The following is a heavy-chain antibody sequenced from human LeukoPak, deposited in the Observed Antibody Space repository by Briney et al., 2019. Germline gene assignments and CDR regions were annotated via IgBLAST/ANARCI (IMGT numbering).Heavy chain of an antibody. CDR2: IYPGDSDT. Sequence: GESREISCKGSGYNFISYWIGWVRQMPGKGLEWMGIIYPGDSDTRYSPSFQGQVTISADKSISTAYLQWSSLKASDTAMYYCARSQSYYYGSGSYYNEDSWFDPWGQGTLVSAAS. D-gene: IGHD3-10*01. CDR3: ARSQSYYYGSGSYYNEDSWFDP. J-gene: IGHJ5*02. V-gene: IGHV5-51*01. CDR1: GYNFISYW.